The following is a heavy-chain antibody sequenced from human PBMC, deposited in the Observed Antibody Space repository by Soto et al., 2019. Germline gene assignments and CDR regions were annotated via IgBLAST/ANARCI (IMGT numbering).Heavy chain of an antibody. CDR2: IYSDEDK. CDR3: AHCAYAYGLPWDS. V-gene: IGHV2-5*02. CDR1: GISLTINRVG. D-gene: IGHD3-10*01. Sequence: QITLKESGPTLVKPTQTLTLTCTFSGISLTINRVGVGWIRQPPGKALEWLALIYSDEDKRYNPSLKNRLTINEDSSKNQVVLTITNMDPVDTATYYCAHCAYAYGLPWDSWGQGTLVTVSS. J-gene: IGHJ4*02.